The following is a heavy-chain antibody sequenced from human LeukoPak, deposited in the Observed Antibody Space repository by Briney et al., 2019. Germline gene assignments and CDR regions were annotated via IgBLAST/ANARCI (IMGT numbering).Heavy chain of an antibody. Sequence: GGSLRLSCAVSGFTFDDYAMHWVRQAPGKGLEWVSLISWDGGSTYYADSVKGRFTISRDNSKNSLYLQMNSLRAEDTALYYCAKDGGLDYDSSGYYYWADYWGQGTLVTVSS. J-gene: IGHJ4*02. CDR1: GFTFDDYA. CDR2: ISWDGGST. D-gene: IGHD3-22*01. CDR3: AKDGGLDYDSSGYYYWADY. V-gene: IGHV3-43D*03.